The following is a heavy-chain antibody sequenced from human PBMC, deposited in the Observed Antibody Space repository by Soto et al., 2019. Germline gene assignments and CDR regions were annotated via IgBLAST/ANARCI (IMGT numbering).Heavy chain of an antibody. CDR3: ARQEANYGGGQYFFES. Sequence: SETLSLTCTVSGDTISSGDYYWSWIRQPPGKGLEWIGYIYYSGVTYYSPSLKGRLTISFATSKTQFSLKVASVTAADPALFSCARQEANYGGGQYFFESWSQGTLGTVSS. CDR1: GDTISSGDYY. CDR2: IYYSGVT. J-gene: IGHJ4*02. D-gene: IGHD3-16*01. V-gene: IGHV4-30-4*08.